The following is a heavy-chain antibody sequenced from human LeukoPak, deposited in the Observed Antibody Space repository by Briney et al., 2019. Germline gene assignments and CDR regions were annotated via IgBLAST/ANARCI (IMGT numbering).Heavy chain of an antibody. V-gene: IGHV3-7*01. CDR1: GFTFSSYW. D-gene: IGHD6-6*01. Sequence: GGSLRLSCAASGFTFSSYWMSWVRQAPGKGLEWVANIKQDGREKYYVDSVKGRFTISRDNAKNSLYLQMNSLRAEDTAVYYCAREMWGYSRSYWGQGTLVTDSS. CDR3: AREMWGYSRSY. J-gene: IGHJ4*02. CDR2: IKQDGREK.